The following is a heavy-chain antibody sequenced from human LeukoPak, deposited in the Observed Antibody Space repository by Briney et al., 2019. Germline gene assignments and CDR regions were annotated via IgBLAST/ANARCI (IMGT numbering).Heavy chain of an antibody. CDR2: INHSGST. V-gene: IGHV4-39*07. CDR1: GGSISSSSYY. CDR3: ARGKLDYGDYGVDWFDP. Sequence: SETLSLTCTVSGGSISSSSYYWGWIRQPPGKGLEWIGEINHSGSTNYNPSLKSRVTISVDTSKNQFSLKLSSVTAADAAVYYCARGKLDYGDYGVDWFDPWGQGTLVTVSS. D-gene: IGHD4-17*01. J-gene: IGHJ5*02.